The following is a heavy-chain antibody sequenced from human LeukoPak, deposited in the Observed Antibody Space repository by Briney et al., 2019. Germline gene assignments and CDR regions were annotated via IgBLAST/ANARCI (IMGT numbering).Heavy chain of an antibody. Sequence: GGPLRLSCVASGFTFSSYEMNWVRQAPGMGLEWLSYTRASGSTEYAEFVKGRFTISRDNAKNSLYLQLNGLRDEDTAVYYCARERLNTMGDAFDIWGQGTMVTVSS. D-gene: IGHD1/OR15-1a*01. J-gene: IGHJ3*02. CDR1: GFTFSSYE. V-gene: IGHV3-48*03. CDR2: TRASGST. CDR3: ARERLNTMGDAFDI.